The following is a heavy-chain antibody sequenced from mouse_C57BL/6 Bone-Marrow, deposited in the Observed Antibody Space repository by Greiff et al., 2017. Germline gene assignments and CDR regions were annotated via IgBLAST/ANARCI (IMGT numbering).Heavy chain of an antibody. V-gene: IGHV5-4*03. CDR1: GFTFSSYA. Sequence: EVKLVESGGGLVKPGGSLKLSCAASGFTFSSYAMSWVRQTPEKRLEWVATISDGGGYTYYPDNVKGRFTISRDNAKNNLYLQRSHLKSEDTAMYYCARGYGGFAYWGQGTLVTVSA. CDR3: ARGYGGFAY. J-gene: IGHJ3*01. CDR2: ISDGGGYT. D-gene: IGHD1-1*02.